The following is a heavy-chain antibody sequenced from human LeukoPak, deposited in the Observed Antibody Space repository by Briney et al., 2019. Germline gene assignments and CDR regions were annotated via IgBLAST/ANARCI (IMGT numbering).Heavy chain of an antibody. V-gene: IGHV4-38-2*02. D-gene: IGHD3-22*01. CDR1: GYSISSGYY. CDR2: IYHSGNT. Sequence: SETLSLTCTVSGYSISSGYYWGWIRQPPGKGLEWIGSIYHSGNTYYNPSLKSRVTISVDTSKNQFSLKLSSVTAADTAVYYCARGPTMKMDVWGKGTTVTVSS. J-gene: IGHJ6*04. CDR3: ARGPTMKMDV.